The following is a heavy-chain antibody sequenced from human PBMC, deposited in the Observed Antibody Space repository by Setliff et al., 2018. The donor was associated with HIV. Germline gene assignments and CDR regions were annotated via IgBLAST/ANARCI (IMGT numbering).Heavy chain of an antibody. CDR1: GGSISSHY. V-gene: IGHV4-59*08. D-gene: IGHD2-2*01. CDR3: ARLGYCSRTTCYGYYYMGV. Sequence: SETLSLTCTVSGGSISSHYWSWIRQPPGKGLEWIGYIYNSRSTNYHPPLKSRLTISIDTSKNQFSLKLSSVTAADTAVYYCARLGYCSRTTCYGYYYMGVWGKGTTVTSP. CDR2: IYNSRST. J-gene: IGHJ6*03.